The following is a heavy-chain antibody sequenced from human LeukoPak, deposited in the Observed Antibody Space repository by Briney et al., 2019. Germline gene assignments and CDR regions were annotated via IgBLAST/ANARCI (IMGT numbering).Heavy chain of an antibody. V-gene: IGHV3-48*02. CDR3: ASNYYGSGSLDY. D-gene: IGHD3-10*01. CDR1: GFTFSTYS. CDR2: ISSGSSTI. Sequence: PGGSLRLSCAASGFTFSTYSMNWVRQAPGKGLEWVSYISSGSSTIYYADSMKGRFTISRDNAKNSLYLQMNSLRDEDTAVYYCASNYYGSGSLDYWGQGNLVTVSS. J-gene: IGHJ4*02.